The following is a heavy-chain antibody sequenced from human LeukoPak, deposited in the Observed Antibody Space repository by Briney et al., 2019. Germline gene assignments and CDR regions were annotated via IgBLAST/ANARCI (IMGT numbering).Heavy chain of an antibody. CDR2: ISSSGSTI. CDR3: ARDSVVTPETPHYYYYYYMDV. D-gene: IGHD4-23*01. J-gene: IGHJ6*03. CDR1: GFTYSSYE. Sequence: PGGSLRLSCAASGFTYSSYEMNWVRQAPGKGLEWVSYISSSGSTIYYADSVKGRFTISRDNAKNTLYLQMNSLRAEDTAVYYCARDSVVTPETPHYYYYYYMDVWGKGTTVTVSS. V-gene: IGHV3-48*03.